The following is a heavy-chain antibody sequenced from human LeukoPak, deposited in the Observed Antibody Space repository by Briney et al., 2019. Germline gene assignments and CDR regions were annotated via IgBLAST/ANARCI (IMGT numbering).Heavy chain of an antibody. V-gene: IGHV3-23*01. Sequence: GGSLRLSCAASGFTFSSYAMSWVRQAPGKGLEWVSAIGGRDGSTHYADSVKGRFTISRDNSKNTLYVQMNSLRAEDTAVYYCAKGHYYGSGSLDYWGQGTLVTVSS. D-gene: IGHD3-10*01. CDR2: IGGRDGST. CDR3: AKGHYYGSGSLDY. J-gene: IGHJ4*02. CDR1: GFTFSSYA.